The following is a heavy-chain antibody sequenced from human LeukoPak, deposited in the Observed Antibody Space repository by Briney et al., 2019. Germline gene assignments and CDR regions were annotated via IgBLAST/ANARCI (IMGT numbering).Heavy chain of an antibody. CDR3: AREYGYGSGSAGSWFDP. V-gene: IGHV4-4*07. J-gene: IGHJ5*02. CDR2: IYSSGST. D-gene: IGHD3-10*01. Sequence: PSETLSLTCTVSGGSINSYYWSWIRQPAGKGLEWIGRIYSSGSTNYNPSLKSRVTISVDRSKNQFSLKLSSVTAADTAVYYCAREYGYGSGSAGSWFDPWGQGTLVTVSS. CDR1: GGSINSYY.